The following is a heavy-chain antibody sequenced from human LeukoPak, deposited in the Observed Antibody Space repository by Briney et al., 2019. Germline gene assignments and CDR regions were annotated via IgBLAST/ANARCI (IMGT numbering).Heavy chain of an antibody. J-gene: IGHJ1*01. Sequence: APLRVSPEGPGYTSTAYYMSGGRQAPGQRLEGMGWINPKSGDKNYAQKAQGRVTMTRDTSITTAYMELSRLTPDDTAVYYCASRSSGDGWYDFQHWGQGTLVTVSS. CDR1: GYTSTAYY. D-gene: IGHD2-15*01. CDR2: INPKSGDK. V-gene: IGHV1-2*02. CDR3: ASRSSGDGWYDFQH.